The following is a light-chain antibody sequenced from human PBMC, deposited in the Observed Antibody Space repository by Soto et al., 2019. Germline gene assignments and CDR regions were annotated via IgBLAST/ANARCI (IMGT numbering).Light chain of an antibody. CDR3: MQALQTPLT. CDR2: LGS. J-gene: IGKJ4*01. CDR1: ASLLHSNGYNC. V-gene: IGKV2-28*01. Sequence: DLVMTQSPLSLPVTPGEPASISCRSSASLLHSNGYNCLDWYVQKPGQSPQLLIYLGSYRASGVPYMFSGSGSGTDFTLKISRVEAEDVGVYYCMQALQTPLTFGGGTKVEIK.